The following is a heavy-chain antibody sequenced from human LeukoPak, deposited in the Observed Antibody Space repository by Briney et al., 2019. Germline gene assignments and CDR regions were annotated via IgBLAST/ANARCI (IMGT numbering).Heavy chain of an antibody. D-gene: IGHD3-22*01. J-gene: IGHJ4*02. Sequence: GGSLRLFCVASGYTFISFSVNWVRQAPGKGLEWVSSISVRSNYIYYADSVRGGFSIFRDAARNSLYLQIDSLRGDDTAVYYCVRLRRNYDSSGYYYYYDNWGQGTVVTVSS. V-gene: IGHV3-21*01. CDR1: GYTFISFS. CDR3: VRLRRNYDSSGYYYYYDN. CDR2: ISVRSNYI.